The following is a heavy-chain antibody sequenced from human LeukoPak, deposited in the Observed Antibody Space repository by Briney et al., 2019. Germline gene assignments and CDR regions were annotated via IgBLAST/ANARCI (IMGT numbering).Heavy chain of an antibody. Sequence: SETLSLTCSVSGVSHSDSYWSWIRQSPGKAMEWIGYVSDRGGATYNPSLKGRVTISPDTSKNQFSLKLNSVTAADTAVYYCATNALLVPSTFDSWGRGTLVTVSS. V-gene: IGHV4-59*12. CDR1: GVSHSDSY. J-gene: IGHJ4*02. D-gene: IGHD6-6*01. CDR2: VSDRGGA. CDR3: ATNALLVPSTFDS.